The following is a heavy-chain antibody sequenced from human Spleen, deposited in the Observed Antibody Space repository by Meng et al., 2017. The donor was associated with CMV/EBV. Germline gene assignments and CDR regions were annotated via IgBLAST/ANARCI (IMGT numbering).Heavy chain of an antibody. Sequence: QVQLVQSGAEGKKPGSAVKVACNASGGTFSSYAIGWVPQAPGQGLEWMGGIIPILGIANYAQKFQGRVTITADKSTSTAYMELSSLRSEDTAVYYCARGGSYYDSSGYFDAFDIWGQGTMVTVSS. D-gene: IGHD3-22*01. V-gene: IGHV1-69*10. CDR1: GGTFSSYA. CDR3: ARGGSYYDSSGYFDAFDI. J-gene: IGHJ3*02. CDR2: IIPILGIA.